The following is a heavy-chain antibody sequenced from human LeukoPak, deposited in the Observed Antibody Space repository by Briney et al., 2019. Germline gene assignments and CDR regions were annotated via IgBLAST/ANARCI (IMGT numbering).Heavy chain of an antibody. D-gene: IGHD1-26*01. Sequence: PSGTLSLTCAISGGSFSGYYWSWIRQPPGKGLEWVGEINHSRSTNYNPSLKSRVTISVDTSKNQFSLKLSSVTAADTAVYYCARGRAGSYLKWFDPWGQGTLVTVSS. CDR3: ARGRAGSYLKWFDP. V-gene: IGHV4-34*01. J-gene: IGHJ5*02. CDR2: INHSRST. CDR1: GGSFSGYY.